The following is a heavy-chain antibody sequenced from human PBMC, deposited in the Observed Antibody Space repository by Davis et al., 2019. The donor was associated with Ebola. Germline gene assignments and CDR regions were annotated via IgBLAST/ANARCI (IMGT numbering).Heavy chain of an antibody. CDR2: ISSSSSYI. J-gene: IGHJ6*02. CDR1: GFTFSSYS. CDR3: ARGVDYDNYYYYGMDV. V-gene: IGHV3-21*01. D-gene: IGHD3-16*01. Sequence: GESLKISCAASGFTFSSYSMNWVRQAPGKGLEWVSSISSSSSYIYYADSVKGRFTISRDNAKNSLYLQMNSLRDEDTAVYYCARGVDYDNYYYYGMDVWGQGTTVSVSS.